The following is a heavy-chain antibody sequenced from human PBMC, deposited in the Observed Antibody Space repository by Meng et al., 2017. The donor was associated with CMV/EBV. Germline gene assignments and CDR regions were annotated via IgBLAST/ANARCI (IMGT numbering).Heavy chain of an antibody. D-gene: IGHD2-2*01. J-gene: IGHJ4*02. Sequence: AFGFTFSSYGMNWVRQAPGKGLEWVSSISSSSSYIYYADSVKGRFTISRDNAKNSLYLQMNSLRAEDTAVYYCARLYCSSTSCPGDYWGQGTLVTVSS. CDR2: ISSSSSYI. CDR3: ARLYCSSTSCPGDY. CDR1: GFTFSSYG. V-gene: IGHV3-21*01.